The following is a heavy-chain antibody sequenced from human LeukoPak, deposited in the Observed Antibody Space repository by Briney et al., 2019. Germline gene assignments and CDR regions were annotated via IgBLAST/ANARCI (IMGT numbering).Heavy chain of an antibody. Sequence: GGSLRLSCAASGFTVSNNYMSWVRQAPGKGLEWVSIISSGGGTYYADSVKGRFTISRDNSKNTLYLQMNSLRAEDTAVYYCARDYYDSSGSFDYWGQGTLVTVSS. V-gene: IGHV3-66*01. CDR1: GFTVSNNY. CDR3: ARDYYDSSGSFDY. CDR2: ISSGGGT. J-gene: IGHJ4*02. D-gene: IGHD3-22*01.